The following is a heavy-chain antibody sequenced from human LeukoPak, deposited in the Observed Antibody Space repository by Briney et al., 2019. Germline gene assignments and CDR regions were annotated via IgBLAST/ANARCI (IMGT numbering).Heavy chain of an antibody. CDR2: INHSGST. V-gene: IGHV4-34*01. J-gene: IGHJ4*02. CDR1: GGSFSGYY. Sequence: SETLSLTCAVYGGSFSGYYWSWIRQPPGKGLEWIGEINHSGSTNYNSSLKSRVTISVDTSKNQFSLKLSSVTAADTAVYYCARVNPIAAAGITDYWGQGTLVTVSS. D-gene: IGHD6-13*01. CDR3: ARVNPIAAAGITDY.